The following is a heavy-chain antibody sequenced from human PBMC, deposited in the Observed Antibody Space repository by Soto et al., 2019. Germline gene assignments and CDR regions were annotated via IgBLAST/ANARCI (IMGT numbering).Heavy chain of an antibody. CDR1: GGSFSGYY. CDR2: INHSGST. D-gene: IGHD3-10*01. J-gene: IGHJ5*02. Sequence: QVQLQQWGAGLLKPSETLSLTCAVYGGSFSGYYWSWIRQPPGKGLEWIGEINHSGSTNYNPSLKSRVTISVDTSKSHFSLKLSSVTAADTAVYYCARGRPPRYYYGSGSPSLNWFDPWGQGTLVTVSS. V-gene: IGHV4-34*01. CDR3: ARGRPPRYYYGSGSPSLNWFDP.